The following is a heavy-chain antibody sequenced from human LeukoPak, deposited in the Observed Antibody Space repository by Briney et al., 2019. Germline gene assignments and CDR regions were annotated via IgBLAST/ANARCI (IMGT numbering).Heavy chain of an antibody. Sequence: SVKVSCKASGGTFSSYTISWVRQAPGQGLEWTGRIIPILGIANYAQKFQGRVTITADKSTSTAYMELSSLRSEDTAVYYCARDRRSTTYNWFDPWGQGTLVTVSS. CDR1: GGTFSSYT. J-gene: IGHJ5*02. CDR2: IIPILGIA. CDR3: ARDRRSTTYNWFDP. D-gene: IGHD1-1*01. V-gene: IGHV1-69*04.